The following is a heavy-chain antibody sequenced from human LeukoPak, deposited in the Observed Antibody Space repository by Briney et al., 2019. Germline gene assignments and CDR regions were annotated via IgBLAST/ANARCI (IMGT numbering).Heavy chain of an antibody. CDR1: GGSFSGYY. Sequence: SQTLSLTCAVYGGSFSGYYWSWIRQPPGKGLEWIGEINHSGSTNYNPSLKSRVTISVDTSKNQFSLKLSSVTAADTAVYYCARYSMGYGSGSSDAFDIWGQGTMVTVSS. CDR3: ARYSMGYGSGSSDAFDI. V-gene: IGHV4-34*01. CDR2: INHSGST. J-gene: IGHJ3*02. D-gene: IGHD3-10*01.